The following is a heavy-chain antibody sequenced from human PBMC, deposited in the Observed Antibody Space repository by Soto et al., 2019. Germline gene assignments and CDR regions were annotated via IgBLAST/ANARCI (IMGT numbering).Heavy chain of an antibody. Sequence: EVKLLESGGGLVQPGGSPRLSCVASGFTFSSYAMTWVRQAPGKGLEWVSTISGSGGKTYYADSVKGRFTISRDNSKNPPYLQVDSLRAEALAVYYCSKDGHGVTVTVALGKTPMGVWGQGNMVTVSS. V-gene: IGHV3-23*01. CDR3: SKDGHGVTVTVALGKTPMGV. CDR2: ISGSGGKT. J-gene: IGHJ6*02. D-gene: IGHD4-4*01. CDR1: GFTFSSYA.